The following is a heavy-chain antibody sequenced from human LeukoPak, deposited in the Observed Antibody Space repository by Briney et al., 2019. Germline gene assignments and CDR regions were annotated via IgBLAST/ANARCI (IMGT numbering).Heavy chain of an antibody. CDR2: TYSSGSM. Sequence: SETLSLTCTVSGDSINNYYWTWIRQPAGKGLEWIGRTYSSGSMNYNPSLKSRVAISVDKSKNQFSLKLRSVTAAETAVYYCARGRSLYYDISGYDYWGQGIRVTVSS. D-gene: IGHD3-22*01. J-gene: IGHJ4*02. V-gene: IGHV4-4*07. CDR3: ARGRSLYYDISGYDY. CDR1: GDSINNYY.